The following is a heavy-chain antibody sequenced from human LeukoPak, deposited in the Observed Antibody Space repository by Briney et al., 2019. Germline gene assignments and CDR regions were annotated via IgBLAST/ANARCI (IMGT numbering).Heavy chain of an antibody. J-gene: IGHJ6*03. CDR3: ARGYYYFYMDV. V-gene: IGHV1-2*02. CDR2: LNLNSGGT. Sequence: ASVKVSWQASGYTFTGYHMHWVGQAPGQGLEWMGWLNLNSGGTNSAQKFQGRPTMPRDTPTSTAYMELSRLRSDDTAVYYCARGYYYFYMDVWGKGTTVTVSS. CDR1: GYTFTGYH.